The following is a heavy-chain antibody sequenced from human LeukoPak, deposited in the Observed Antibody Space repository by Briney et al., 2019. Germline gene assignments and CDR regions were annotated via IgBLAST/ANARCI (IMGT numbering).Heavy chain of an antibody. V-gene: IGHV1-18*01. CDR3: ARDLHRVVVRGVPHYYYYMDV. CDR2: ISTYNGNT. D-gene: IGHD3-10*01. CDR1: GYTFTSYG. Sequence: ASVKVSCKASGYTFTSYGISWVRQAPGQGLDWMGWISTYNGNTNYAQKLQGRVTMTTDTSTSTAYMELRSLRSDDTAVYYCARDLHRVVVRGVPHYYYYMDVWGKGTTVTISS. J-gene: IGHJ6*03.